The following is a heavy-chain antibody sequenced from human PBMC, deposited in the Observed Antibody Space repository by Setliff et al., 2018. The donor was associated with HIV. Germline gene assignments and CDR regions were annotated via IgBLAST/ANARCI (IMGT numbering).Heavy chain of an antibody. CDR2: IYWSGLT. CDR3: ARDEFKNGLDY. V-gene: IGHV4-59*12. CDR1: GFTFSSYS. Sequence: PGGSLRLSCAASGFTFSSYSMHWVRQAPGKGLEWVGSIYWSGLTFYNPSLKSRVTISVDTSKNQFSLKLSSVTAADTAVYYCARDEFKNGLDYWGQGTLVTVSS. D-gene: IGHD1-1*01. J-gene: IGHJ4*02.